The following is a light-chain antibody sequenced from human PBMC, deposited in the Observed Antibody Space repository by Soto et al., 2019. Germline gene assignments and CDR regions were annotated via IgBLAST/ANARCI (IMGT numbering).Light chain of an antibody. CDR3: QQYNSWPLT. CDR2: DTS. Sequence: EIVLTQSPATLSLSPGERATLSCSASHSVISSYLVWYQQKPGQAPRLLIYDTSNRDTGVPARFSGSGSGTEFTLSISSLQSEHFAVYYCQQYNSWPLTFGGGTKVDIK. J-gene: IGKJ4*01. V-gene: IGKV3-15*01. CDR1: HSVISSY.